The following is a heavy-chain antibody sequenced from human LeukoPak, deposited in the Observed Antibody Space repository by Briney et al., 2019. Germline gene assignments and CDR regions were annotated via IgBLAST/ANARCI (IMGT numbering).Heavy chain of an antibody. CDR2: INPNSGGT. J-gene: IGHJ4*02. CDR3: ARGSYGSGSYNPLKFDY. CDR1: GYTFTGYY. Sequence: ASVKVSCKASGYTFTGYYMHWVRQAPGQGLEWMVWINPNSGGTNYAQKFQGRVTMTRATSISTAYMELSRLRSDDTAVYYCARGSYGSGSYNPLKFDYWGQGTLVTVSS. V-gene: IGHV1-2*02. D-gene: IGHD3-10*01.